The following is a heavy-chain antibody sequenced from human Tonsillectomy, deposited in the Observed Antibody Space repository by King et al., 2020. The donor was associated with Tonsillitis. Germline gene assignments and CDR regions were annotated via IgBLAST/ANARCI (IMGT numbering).Heavy chain of an antibody. V-gene: IGHV4-34*01. J-gene: IGHJ4*02. CDR2: INHSGIT. D-gene: IGHD3-3*01. Sequence: VQLQQWGAGLLKPSETLSLTCAVYGETFTGYDWSWIRQPPGKGLEWIGEINHSGITNYIPSLKSRVTMSLDTSTNQFSLKLSSVTAADTAVYYCARGLFRYYDFLSGDSLGYWGQGALVTVSS. CDR1: GETFTGYD. CDR3: ARGLFRYYDFLSGDSLGY.